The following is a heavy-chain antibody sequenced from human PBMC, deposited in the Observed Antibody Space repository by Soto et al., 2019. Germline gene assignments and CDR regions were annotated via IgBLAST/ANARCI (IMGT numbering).Heavy chain of an antibody. J-gene: IGHJ6*02. CDR3: ARVKDTAMAGYYYYGMDV. V-gene: IGHV1-8*01. CDR1: GYTFTSYD. Sequence: ASVKVSCKASGYTFTSYDINWVRQATGQGLERMGWMNPNSGNTGYAQKFQGRVTMTRNTSISTAYMELSSLRSEDTAVYYCARVKDTAMAGYYYYGMDVWGQGTTVTVSS. CDR2: MNPNSGNT. D-gene: IGHD5-18*01.